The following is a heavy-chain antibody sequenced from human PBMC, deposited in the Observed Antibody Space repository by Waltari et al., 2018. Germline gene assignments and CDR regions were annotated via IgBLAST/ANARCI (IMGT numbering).Heavy chain of an antibody. J-gene: IGHJ6*02. CDR1: GYTFTSYG. D-gene: IGHD3-3*01. Sequence: QVQLVQSGAEVKKPGASVKVSCKASGYTFTSYGISWVRQAPGQGLEWMGWISAYNGNTSDAHEFQGRVTVTTDTFMSTAYMELRSLRSDDTAVYYCARLGSFDFWSGYSHYYYYGMDVWGQGTTVTVSS. CDR3: ARLGSFDFWSGYSHYYYYGMDV. V-gene: IGHV1-18*01. CDR2: ISAYNGNT.